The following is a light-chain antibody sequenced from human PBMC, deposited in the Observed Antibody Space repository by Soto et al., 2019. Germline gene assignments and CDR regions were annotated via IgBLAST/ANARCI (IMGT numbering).Light chain of an antibody. Sequence: QSALTQPPSVSGSPGQSVTISCTGTSRDVGSFNRVSWYQQPPGAAPKLLIYGVTNRPSGVPDRFSGSKSGNTASLTISGLQAEDEADYYCSSFTSSNTYVFVSGTQLTVL. CDR3: SSFTSSNTYV. J-gene: IGLJ1*01. CDR1: SRDVGSFNR. V-gene: IGLV2-18*02. CDR2: GVT.